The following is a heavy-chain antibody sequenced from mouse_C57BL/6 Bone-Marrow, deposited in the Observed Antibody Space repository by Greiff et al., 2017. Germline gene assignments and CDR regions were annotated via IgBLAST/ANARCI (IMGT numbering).Heavy chain of an antibody. V-gene: IGHV6-6*01. J-gene: IGHJ3*01. Sequence: EVMLVESGGGLVQPGGSMKLSCAASGFTFSDAWMDWVRQSPEKGLEWVALIRNKANNHATYYAESVKGRFTISRDDSKSSVYLQMNSLRPEDTGIYYCTGWERVRFAYGGQGTLVTVSA. CDR1: GFTFSDAW. CDR3: TGWERVRFAY. CDR2: IRNKANNHAT. D-gene: IGHD3-3*01.